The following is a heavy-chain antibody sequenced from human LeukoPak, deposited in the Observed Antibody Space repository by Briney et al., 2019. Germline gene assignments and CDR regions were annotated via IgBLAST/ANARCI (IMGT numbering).Heavy chain of an antibody. Sequence: PGGSLRLSCAASGFTFSSYAMSWVRQAPGKGLEWVSAISGSGGSTYYADSVKGRFTISRDNSKNTLYLQMNSLRAEDTAVYYCAKDGGYDSSGYDYPGGPPTNYYFDYWGQGTLVTVSS. CDR2: ISGSGGST. J-gene: IGHJ4*02. CDR1: GFTFSSYA. CDR3: AKDGGYDSSGYDYPGGPPTNYYFDY. V-gene: IGHV3-23*01. D-gene: IGHD3-22*01.